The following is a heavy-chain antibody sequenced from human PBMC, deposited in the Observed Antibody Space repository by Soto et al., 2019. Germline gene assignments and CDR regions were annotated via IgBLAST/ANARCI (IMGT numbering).Heavy chain of an antibody. V-gene: IGHV4-61*01. D-gene: IGHD5-18*01. CDR3: ARGGYSYGSDY. CDR2: IYYSGST. J-gene: IGHJ4*02. Sequence: NPSETLSLTCTVSGGSVSSGSYYWSWIRQPPGKGLEWIGYIYYSGSTNYNPSLKSRVTISVDTSKNQFSLKLSSVTAADTAVYYCARGGYSYGSDYWGQGTLVTVSS. CDR1: GGSVSSGSYY.